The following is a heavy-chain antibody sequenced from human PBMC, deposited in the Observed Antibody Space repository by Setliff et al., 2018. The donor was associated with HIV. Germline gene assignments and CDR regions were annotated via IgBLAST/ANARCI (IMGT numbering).Heavy chain of an antibody. CDR1: GVSISSGGYY. CDR2: IYYSGST. J-gene: IGHJ4*02. D-gene: IGHD3-3*01. Sequence: LSLPCTVSGVSISSGGYYWTWIRHHPGKGLEWIGNIYYSGSTFYNLSLESRLTIAENTSKNQFSLKLTSVTASGTAFYYGANGSRRGVVNCWGQRTLVTVSS. CDR3: ANGSRRGVVNC. V-gene: IGHV4-31*03.